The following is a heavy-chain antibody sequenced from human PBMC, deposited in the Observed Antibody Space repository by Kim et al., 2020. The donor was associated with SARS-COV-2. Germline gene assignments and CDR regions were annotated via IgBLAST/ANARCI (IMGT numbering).Heavy chain of an antibody. J-gene: IGHJ4*02. V-gene: IGHV3-30-3*01. CDR3: ARPPSSRGNSYYYDSSGYLPDYFDY. CDR1: GFTFSNYA. D-gene: IGHD3-22*01. CDR2: ISYDGSNK. Sequence: GGSLRLSCAASGFTFSNYAMHWVRQAPGKGLEWVAVISYDGSNKYYAGSVKGRFTISRDNSKNTLYLQMNSLRAEDTAVYYCARPPSSRGNSYYYDSSGYLPDYFDYWGQGTLVTVSS.